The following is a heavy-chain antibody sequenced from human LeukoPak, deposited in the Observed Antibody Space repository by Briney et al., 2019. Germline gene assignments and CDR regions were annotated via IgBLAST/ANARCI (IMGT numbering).Heavy chain of an antibody. J-gene: IGHJ4*02. CDR2: IYSGGST. CDR3: ARDEVGAGNTYVKFDY. V-gene: IGHV3-66*01. Sequence: PGRSLRLSCAASGLTVSSNFMSWVRQAPGKGLEWVSVIYSGGSTFYADSVQGRFTISRDNSKNTLYLQMNSLRVEDTAVYYCARDEVGAGNTYVKFDYWGQGTLVTVSS. CDR1: GLTVSSNF. D-gene: IGHD5-18*01.